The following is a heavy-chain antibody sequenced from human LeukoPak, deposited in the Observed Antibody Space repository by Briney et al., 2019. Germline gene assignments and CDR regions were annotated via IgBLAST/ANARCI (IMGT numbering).Heavy chain of an antibody. V-gene: IGHV7-4-1*02. Sequence: ASVKVSCKASGYTFTSYAMNWVRQAPGQGLEWMGWINTNTGNPTYAQGFTGRFVFSLDTSVSTAYLQISSLKAEDTAGYYCXXAVFGETHSRPDYYYYMDVWGKGTTVTVSS. D-gene: IGHD3-10*01. CDR2: INTNTGNP. J-gene: IGHJ6*03. CDR3: XXAVFGETHSRPDYYYYMDV. CDR1: GYTFTSYA.